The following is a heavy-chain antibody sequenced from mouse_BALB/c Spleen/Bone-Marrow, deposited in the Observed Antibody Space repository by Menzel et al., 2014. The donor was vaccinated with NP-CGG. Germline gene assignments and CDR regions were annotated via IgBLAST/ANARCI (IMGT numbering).Heavy chain of an antibody. D-gene: IGHD1-1*01. V-gene: IGHV1-87*01. CDR1: GYTFTSYW. Sequence: LEESGAELARPGASVKLSCKASGYTFTSYWMQWVKQRPGQGLEWIGAIYPGDGDTRYTQKFKGKATLTADKSSSTAYMQLSLASEDSAVYYCARSSPYAMDYWGQGTSVTVFS. CDR2: IYPGDGDT. CDR3: ARSSPYAMDY. J-gene: IGHJ4*01.